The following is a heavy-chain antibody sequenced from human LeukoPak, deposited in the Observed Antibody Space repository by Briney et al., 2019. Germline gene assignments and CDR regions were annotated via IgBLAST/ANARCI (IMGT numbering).Heavy chain of an antibody. CDR1: GFTFSSYA. D-gene: IGHD6-13*01. CDR3: AKEERAAAGGDFED. CDR2: ISGSGDST. Sequence: GGSLRLSCAASGFTFSSYAMSWVRQAPGKGLEWVSAISGSGDSTYYAESVKGRFTISRDNSENTVYLQMNSLRAEDTAVYYCAKEERAAAGGDFEDWGQGTLVTVSS. J-gene: IGHJ4*02. V-gene: IGHV3-23*01.